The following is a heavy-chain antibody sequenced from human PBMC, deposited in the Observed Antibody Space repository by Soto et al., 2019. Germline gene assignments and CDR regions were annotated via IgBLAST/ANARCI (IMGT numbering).Heavy chain of an antibody. J-gene: IGHJ3*02. D-gene: IGHD3-3*01. CDR3: ARDGSIFGVGGDAFDI. V-gene: IGHV3-21*01. CDR2: ISSSSSYI. Sequence: PGGSLRLSCAASGFTVSSYSMNWVRQAPGKGLEWVSSISSSSSYIYYADSVKGRFTISRDNAKNSLYLQMNSLRAEDTAVYYCARDGSIFGVGGDAFDIWGQGTMVTVSS. CDR1: GFTVSSYS.